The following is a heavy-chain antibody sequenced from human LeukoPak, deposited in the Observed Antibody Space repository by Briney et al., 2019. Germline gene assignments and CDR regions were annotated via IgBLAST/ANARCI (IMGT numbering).Heavy chain of an antibody. CDR3: AKDSESVTTPLDWFDP. D-gene: IGHD4-17*01. CDR2: ISGSGGST. CDR1: GFTFSSYA. V-gene: IGHV3-23*01. Sequence: GVSLRLSCAASGFTFSSYAMSWVRQAPGKGLEWVSPISGSGGSTYYADSVKGRFTISRDNSKNTLYLQMNSLRAEDTAVYYCAKDSESVTTPLDWFDPWGQGTLVTVSS. J-gene: IGHJ5*02.